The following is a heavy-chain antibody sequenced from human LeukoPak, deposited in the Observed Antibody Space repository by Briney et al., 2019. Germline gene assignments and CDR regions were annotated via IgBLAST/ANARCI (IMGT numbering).Heavy chain of an antibody. CDR1: GFISSNYW. CDR3: ARDRHINSWSNDRFDY. V-gene: IGHV3-7*01. Sequence: SGGSLRLSCAASGFISSNYWMSWVRQAPGKGLEWVANIKQDGSEKYYVDSVKGRFTISRDNAETSLYLQMNSLRADDTAIYYCARDRHINSWSNDRFDYWGQGALVTVSS. CDR2: IKQDGSEK. D-gene: IGHD6-13*01. J-gene: IGHJ4*02.